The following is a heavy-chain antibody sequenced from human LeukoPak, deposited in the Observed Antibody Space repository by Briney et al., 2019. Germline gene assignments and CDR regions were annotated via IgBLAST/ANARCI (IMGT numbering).Heavy chain of an antibody. V-gene: IGHV1-18*01. CDR1: GYTFISYG. J-gene: IGHJ4*02. D-gene: IGHD1-7*01. Sequence: ASVKVSCKASGYTFISYGISWVRQAPGQGLEWMGWISTYNGNTNYAQKFQGRVTMTTDTSTGTAYMELRSLESDDTAIYYCARRGTYFDYWGQGTLVTVSS. CDR2: ISTYNGNT. CDR3: ARRGTYFDY.